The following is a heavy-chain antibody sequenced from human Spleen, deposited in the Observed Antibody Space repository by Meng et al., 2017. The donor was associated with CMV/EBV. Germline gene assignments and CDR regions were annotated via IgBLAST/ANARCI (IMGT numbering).Heavy chain of an antibody. CDR1: GGTFSSYA. CDR2: VIPMFGNS. CDR3: ARAQLWPQTRVFDI. Sequence: SVKVSCKASGGTFSSYAISWVRQAPGQGLEWMGGVIPMFGNSIYARKFRGRVTITTDESTKSVYMEMSSLKSDDTAVYFCARAQLWPQTRVFDIWGQGTTVTVSS. J-gene: IGHJ3*02. V-gene: IGHV1-69*05. D-gene: IGHD3-16*01.